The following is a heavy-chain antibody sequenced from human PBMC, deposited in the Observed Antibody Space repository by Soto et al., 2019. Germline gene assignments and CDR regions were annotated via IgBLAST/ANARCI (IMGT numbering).Heavy chain of an antibody. CDR2: ISYDGSNK. Sequence: GGSLRLSCAASGFTFSSYGMHWVRQAPGKGLEWVAVISYDGSNKYYADSVKGRFTISRDNSKNTLYLQMNSLRAEDTAVYYCAKDLGFDIVATIGYYFDYWGQGTLVTVSS. CDR3: AKDLGFDIVATIGYYFDY. V-gene: IGHV3-30*18. CDR1: GFTFSSYG. J-gene: IGHJ4*02. D-gene: IGHD5-12*01.